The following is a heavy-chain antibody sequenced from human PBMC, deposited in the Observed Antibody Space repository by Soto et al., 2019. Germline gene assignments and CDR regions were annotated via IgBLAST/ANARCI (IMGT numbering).Heavy chain of an antibody. V-gene: IGHV3-30-3*01. CDR2: ISYDGSNK. J-gene: IGHJ5*02. CDR3: ARGPRNYGSGERGWFDP. CDR1: GFTFSSYA. D-gene: IGHD3-10*01. Sequence: QVQLVESGGGVVQPGRSLRLSCAASGFTFSSYAMNWVRQAPGKGLEWVAVISYDGSNKYYADSVKGRFTISRDNSKNTLYLQMNSLRAEDTAVYYCARGPRNYGSGERGWFDPWGQGTLVTVSS.